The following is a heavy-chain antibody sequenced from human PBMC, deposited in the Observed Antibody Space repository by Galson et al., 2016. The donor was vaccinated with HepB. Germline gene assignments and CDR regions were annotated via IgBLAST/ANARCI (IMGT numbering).Heavy chain of an antibody. CDR3: ARDRCVNGVCYGFDY. CDR1: GFTLSNYW. V-gene: IGHV3-74*01. Sequence: SLRLSCAASGFTLSNYWMHWVRQAPGKGLVWVSRINEDGSSTPYADSVKGRFTISRDNAKNTLYLQMNSLRVEDTAVYFCARDRCVNGVCYGFDYWGQGTQVTVSS. D-gene: IGHD2-8*01. J-gene: IGHJ4*02. CDR2: INEDGSST.